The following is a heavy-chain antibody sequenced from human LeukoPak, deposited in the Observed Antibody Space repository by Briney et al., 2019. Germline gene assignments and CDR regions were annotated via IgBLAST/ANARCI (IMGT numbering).Heavy chain of an antibody. Sequence: ASVNVSCKASGYTFTSYAMNWVRQAPGQGLEWMGWINTNTGNPTYAQGFTGRFVFSLDTSVSTAYLQISSLKAEDTAVYYCARGPHPIAAAIGGGDAFDIWGQGTMVTVSS. CDR1: GYTFTSYA. J-gene: IGHJ3*02. V-gene: IGHV7-4-1*02. D-gene: IGHD6-13*01. CDR3: ARGPHPIAAAIGGGDAFDI. CDR2: INTNTGNP.